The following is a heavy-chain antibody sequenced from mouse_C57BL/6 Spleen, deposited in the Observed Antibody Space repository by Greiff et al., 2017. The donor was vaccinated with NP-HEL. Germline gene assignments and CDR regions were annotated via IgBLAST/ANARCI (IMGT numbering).Heavy chain of an antibody. CDR1: GYTFTDYY. CDR3: ARFGYDAWYFDV. CDR2: IYPGSGNT. D-gene: IGHD2-3*01. V-gene: IGHV1-76*01. J-gene: IGHJ1*03. Sequence: QVHVKQPGAELVRPGASVKLSCKASGYTFTDYYINWVKQRPGQGLEWIARIYPGSGNTYYNEKFKGKATLTAEKSSSTAYMQLSSLTSEDSAVYFCARFGYDAWYFDVWGTGTTVTVSS.